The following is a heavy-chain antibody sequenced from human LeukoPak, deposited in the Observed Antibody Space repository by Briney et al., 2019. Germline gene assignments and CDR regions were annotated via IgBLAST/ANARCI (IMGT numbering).Heavy chain of an antibody. D-gene: IGHD3-22*01. CDR2: ISYDGSNI. J-gene: IGHJ4*02. Sequence: GGSLRLSCAASGFTFSNYAMHWVRQAPGKGLEWVAVISYDGSNIYYADSVKGRFIISRDNSMKTLYLQVDSLRVEDTAVYYCARDRWDTSGYCLDYWGQGTLVTVSS. V-gene: IGHV3-30-3*01. CDR3: ARDRWDTSGYCLDY. CDR1: GFTFSNYA.